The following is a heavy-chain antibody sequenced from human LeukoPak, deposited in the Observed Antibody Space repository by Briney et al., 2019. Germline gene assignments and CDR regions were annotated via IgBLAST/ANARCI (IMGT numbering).Heavy chain of an antibody. D-gene: IGHD4-23*01. V-gene: IGHV3-23*01. CDR2: ISASGAIA. CDR3: AKGNCGDKNDY. J-gene: IGHJ4*02. Sequence: GGSLRLSCAASGFTFSSYGMHWVRQAPGKGLDWVSGISASGAIAYYADSVKGRFTLSRDNSKNTLYLQMNSLRAEDTAVYYCAKGNCGDKNDYWPREPRLALPS. CDR1: GFTFSSYG.